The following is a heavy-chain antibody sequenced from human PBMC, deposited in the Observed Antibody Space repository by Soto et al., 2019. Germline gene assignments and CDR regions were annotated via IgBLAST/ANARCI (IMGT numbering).Heavy chain of an antibody. CDR1: GGTFSSYA. Sequence: ASVKVSCKASGGTFSSYAISWVRQAPGQRLEWMGWINAGYGNTNYAQKFQDRVTITRDTSASTAYMELSSLRSEDTAVYYCARGATSGWPFDHWGQGTLVTVSS. D-gene: IGHD6-19*01. J-gene: IGHJ4*02. CDR2: INAGYGNT. V-gene: IGHV1-3*01. CDR3: ARGATSGWPFDH.